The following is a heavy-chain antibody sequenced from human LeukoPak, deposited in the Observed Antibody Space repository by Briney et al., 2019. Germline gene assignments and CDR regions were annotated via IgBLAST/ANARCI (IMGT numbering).Heavy chain of an antibody. CDR1: GGSISSYY. J-gene: IGHJ4*02. V-gene: IGHV4-59*01. CDR2: IYYSGST. D-gene: IGHD1-26*01. CDR3: ARAPSVGATSYFDY. Sequence: PSETLSLTCTVSGGSISSYYWSWIRQPPGKGLEWIGYIYYSGSTNYNPSLKSRVTISVDTSKNQFSLKLSSVTAADTAVYYCARAPSVGATSYFDYWGQGTLATVSS.